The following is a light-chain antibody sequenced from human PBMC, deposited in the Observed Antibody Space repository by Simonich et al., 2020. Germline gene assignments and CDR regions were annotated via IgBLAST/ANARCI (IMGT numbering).Light chain of an antibody. CDR1: VLAKKY. Sequence: SYELTQPSSVSVSPGQTARITCSGGVLAKKYARWFQQKPGQAPVLVIYKDSERPSGLPGRFSGSTSGPTVTLTISGAQVEDEAYYYCYSAADNNLRVFGGGTKLTVL. V-gene: IGLV3-27*01. CDR2: KDS. J-gene: IGLJ3*02. CDR3: YSAADNNLRV.